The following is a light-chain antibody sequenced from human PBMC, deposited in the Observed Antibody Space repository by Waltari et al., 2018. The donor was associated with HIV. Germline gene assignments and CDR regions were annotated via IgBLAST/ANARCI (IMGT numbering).Light chain of an antibody. Sequence: QSALTQPASVSGSPGQSITISCTGTSSDVGRYNYVSWYQRHPGKAPKLMIYEVSNRPSGVSNRFSGSKSGNTASLTLSGLQAEDEADYYCSSYTSSRFYVFGTGTKVTVL. J-gene: IGLJ1*01. CDR2: EVS. CDR1: SSDVGRYNY. CDR3: SSYTSSRFYV. V-gene: IGLV2-14*01.